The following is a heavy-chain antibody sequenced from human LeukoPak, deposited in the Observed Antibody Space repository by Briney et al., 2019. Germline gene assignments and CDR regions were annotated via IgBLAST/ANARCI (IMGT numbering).Heavy chain of an antibody. Sequence: PGGSLRLSCAASGFTFSSYSMNWVRQAPGKGLEWVSYISSSSSTIYYADSVKGRFTISRDNAKNSLYLQMNSLRAEDTAVYYCAREDWAGSSGRIDYWGQGTLVTVSS. CDR3: AREDWAGSSGRIDY. CDR2: ISSSSSTI. V-gene: IGHV3-48*04. J-gene: IGHJ4*02. D-gene: IGHD6-19*01. CDR1: GFTFSSYS.